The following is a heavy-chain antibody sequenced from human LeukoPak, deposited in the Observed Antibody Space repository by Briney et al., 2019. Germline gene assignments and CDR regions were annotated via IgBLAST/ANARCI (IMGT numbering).Heavy chain of an antibody. D-gene: IGHD4-11*01. Sequence: GGSLRLSCAASGFTFSSYAMSWVRQAPGKGLEWVSTISGSGAGTDYADSVKGRFTISRDNSKNTLSLQMNSLRAEDTAVYYCAKTVVGYSNYDYFDYWGQGSLVTVSS. J-gene: IGHJ4*02. CDR2: ISGSGAGT. V-gene: IGHV3-23*01. CDR3: AKTVVGYSNYDYFDY. CDR1: GFTFSSYA.